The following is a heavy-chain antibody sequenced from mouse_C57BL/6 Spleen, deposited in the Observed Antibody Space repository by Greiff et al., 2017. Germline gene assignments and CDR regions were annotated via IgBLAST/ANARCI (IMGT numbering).Heavy chain of an antibody. CDR3: ANYDGYFGFAY. CDR2: INPNNGGT. D-gene: IGHD2-3*01. Sequence: EVQLQQSGPELVRPGASVKISCKASGYTFTDYYMDWVKQSPGKSLEWIGDINPNNGGTIYNQKFKGKATLTVDKSSSTAYMELRSLTSEDTAVYYCANYDGYFGFAYWGQGTLVTVSA. V-gene: IGHV1-18*01. J-gene: IGHJ3*01. CDR1: GYTFTDYY.